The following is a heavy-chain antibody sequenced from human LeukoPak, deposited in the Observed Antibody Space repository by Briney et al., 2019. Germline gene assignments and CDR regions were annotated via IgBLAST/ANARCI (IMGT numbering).Heavy chain of an antibody. CDR3: ARDHCTGGSCLYGMDV. CDR1: GDSVSINNAA. J-gene: IGHJ6*02. D-gene: IGHD2-15*01. CDR2: TYYRSKLYN. Sequence: SQTLSLTCAISGDSVSINNAAWNWIRLSPSRGLEWLGSTYYRSKLYNDYAVSVKSRITINPDTSKNQFSLQLNSVTPEDTAIYYCARDHCTGGSCLYGMDVWGQGTTVTVSS. V-gene: IGHV6-1*01.